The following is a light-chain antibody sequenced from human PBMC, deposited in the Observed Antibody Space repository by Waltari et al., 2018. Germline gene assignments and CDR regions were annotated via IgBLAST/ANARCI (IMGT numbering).Light chain of an antibody. CDR1: QSLLHSNGYNY. CDR3: MQALQTPT. J-gene: IGKJ1*01. V-gene: IGKV2-28*01. CDR2: LGS. Sequence: EIVMTQSPLSLPVTPGEPASISCRSSQSLLHSNGYNYLDWYLQKPGQSPQLLIYLGSNRASGVPDRFSGSGSGTEFTLKISRVEAGDVGVYYCMQALQTPTFGQGTKVEIK.